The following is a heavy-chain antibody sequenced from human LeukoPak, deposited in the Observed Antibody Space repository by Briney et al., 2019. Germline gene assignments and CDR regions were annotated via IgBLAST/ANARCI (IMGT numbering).Heavy chain of an antibody. CDR1: GYSITTGYY. CDR3: ARVPGSAYHYMDV. V-gene: IGHV4-38-2*02. J-gene: IGHJ6*03. Sequence: SETLSLTCTVSGYSITTGYYWGWLRQSPGTGLEWIGSISHSATTYYNPSLKSRVTIFLDTSKNQFSLKLTSMTAADTAAYYCARVPGSAYHYMDVWGKGTMATVSS. D-gene: IGHD3-10*01. CDR2: ISHSATT.